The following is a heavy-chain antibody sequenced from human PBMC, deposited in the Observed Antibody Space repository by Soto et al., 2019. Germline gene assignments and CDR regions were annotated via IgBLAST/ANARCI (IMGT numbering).Heavy chain of an antibody. V-gene: IGHV3-30*18. J-gene: IGHJ4*02. Sequence: QVQLVESGGGVVQPGRSLRLSCAASGFTFSTYGMHWVRQTPGKGLEWVAIISYDGSKKYYADSVKGRFTISRDNSKNTLYLQMNSLRAEDTAVYYCAKEYYSFWSGYYTLDYWGQGTLVTVSS. CDR3: AKEYYSFWSGYYTLDY. CDR2: ISYDGSKK. CDR1: GFTFSTYG. D-gene: IGHD3-3*01.